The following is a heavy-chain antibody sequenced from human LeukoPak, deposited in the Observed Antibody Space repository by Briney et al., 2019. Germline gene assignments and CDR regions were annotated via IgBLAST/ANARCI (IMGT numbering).Heavy chain of an antibody. CDR1: GYTFTSYG. J-gene: IGHJ6*03. CDR2: ISAYNGNT. Sequence: RGASVKVSCKASGYTFTSYGISWVRQAPGQGLEWMGWISAYNGNTNYAQKLQGRVTMTTDTSTSTAYMELRSLRSDDTAVYYCARERSGWTPLGYMDVWGKGTTVTVSS. D-gene: IGHD6-19*01. CDR3: ARERSGWTPLGYMDV. V-gene: IGHV1-18*01.